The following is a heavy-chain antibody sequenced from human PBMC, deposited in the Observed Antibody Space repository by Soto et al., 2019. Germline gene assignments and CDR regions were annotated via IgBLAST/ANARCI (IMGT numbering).Heavy chain of an antibody. J-gene: IGHJ4*02. Sequence: QVQLVESGGGVVQPGRSLRLSCAASGFTFSSYGMHWVRQAPGKGLEWVAVISYDGSNKYYADSVKGRFTISRDNSKNTLYLQMNSLRAEDTAVYYCAKAASADNWNSDCDYWGQGTLVTVSS. CDR3: AKAASADNWNSDCDY. V-gene: IGHV3-30*18. D-gene: IGHD1-7*01. CDR1: GFTFSSYG. CDR2: ISYDGSNK.